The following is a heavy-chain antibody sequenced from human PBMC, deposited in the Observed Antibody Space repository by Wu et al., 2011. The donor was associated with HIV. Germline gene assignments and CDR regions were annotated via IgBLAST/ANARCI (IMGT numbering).Heavy chain of an antibody. CDR3: ARISGRGTTSDFDY. CDR1: GYTFTSYD. CDR2: MNPNSGNT. V-gene: IGHV1-8*02. D-gene: IGHD3-3*02. Sequence: QVQLVQSGAEVKKPGASVKVSCKASGYTFTSYDINWVRQATGQGLEWMGWMNPNSGNTGYAQKFQGRVTMTRDTSITTAYMELSSLRSDDTAVYYCARISGRGTTSDFDYWGQGTLVTVSS. J-gene: IGHJ4*02.